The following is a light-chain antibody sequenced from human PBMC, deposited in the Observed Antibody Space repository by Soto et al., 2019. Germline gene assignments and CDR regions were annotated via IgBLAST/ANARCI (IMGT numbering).Light chain of an antibody. V-gene: IGKV3-11*01. Sequence: EIVLTQSPATLSLSPGERATLSCRASQSVNSYLAWYQQKPGQAPRLLIYDAANRATGIPARFSGSGSGTDFTLTISSLEPEDFAVYYCQQRSNCPLTFGGGTKVEIQ. CDR1: QSVNSY. CDR2: DAA. J-gene: IGKJ4*01. CDR3: QQRSNCPLT.